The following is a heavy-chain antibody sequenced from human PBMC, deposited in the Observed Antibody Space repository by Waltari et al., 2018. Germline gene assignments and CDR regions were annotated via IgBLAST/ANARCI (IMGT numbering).Heavy chain of an antibody. V-gene: IGHV3-23*03. J-gene: IGHJ4*02. CDR3: AKVETSRGAGPFDY. Sequence: EVQLLESGGGLVQPGGSLRLSCAASGFTFSSYAMSWVRQAPGKGLEWVSVIYSGGSTYYADAVKGRFTIARDNSKNTLYLQMNSLRAEDTAVYYCAKVETSRGAGPFDYWGQGTLVTVSS. D-gene: IGHD3-10*01. CDR1: GFTFSSYA. CDR2: IYSGGST.